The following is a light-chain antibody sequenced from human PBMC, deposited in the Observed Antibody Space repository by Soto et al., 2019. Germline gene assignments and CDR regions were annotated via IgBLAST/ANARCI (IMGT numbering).Light chain of an antibody. V-gene: IGLV4-69*01. Sequence: QPVLTQSPSDSASLGDSVKLTCTLSSGHSSYAIAWHQQQPEKGPRYLMKLNSDGSHSKGDGIPDRFSGSSSGAERYLTISSLQSEDEADYYCQTWGTGIHYVFGTGTKVTVL. CDR2: LNSDGSH. CDR1: SGHSSYA. J-gene: IGLJ1*01. CDR3: QTWGTGIHYV.